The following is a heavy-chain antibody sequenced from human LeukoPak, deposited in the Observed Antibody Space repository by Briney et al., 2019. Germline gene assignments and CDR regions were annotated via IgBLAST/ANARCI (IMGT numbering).Heavy chain of an antibody. CDR3: ASDLEMATATVDY. CDR1: GGTFSSYA. D-gene: IGHD5-24*01. CDR2: IIPIFGTA. J-gene: IGHJ4*02. V-gene: IGHV1-69*06. Sequence: SVKVSCKASGGTFSSYAISWARQAPGQGLEWMGGIIPIFGTANYAQKFQGRVTITADKSTSTAYMELSSLRSEDTAVYYCASDLEMATATVDYWGQGTLVTVSS.